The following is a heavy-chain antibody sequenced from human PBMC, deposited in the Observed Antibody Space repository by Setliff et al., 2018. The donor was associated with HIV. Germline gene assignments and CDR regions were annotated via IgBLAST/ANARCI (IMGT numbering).Heavy chain of an antibody. J-gene: IGHJ4*02. D-gene: IGHD1-1*01. V-gene: IGHV1-2*02. CDR1: GYTFTDYF. CDR3: ARQLSNSLEC. CDR2: IGPNHGDT. Sequence: ASVKVSCKASGYTFTDYFIHWVRQAPGQGLEWMGWIGPNHGDTRLTETFRGRVTMTRDTSINTAYMELSGLRSDDTAVYYCARQLSNSLECWGQGTPVTVSS.